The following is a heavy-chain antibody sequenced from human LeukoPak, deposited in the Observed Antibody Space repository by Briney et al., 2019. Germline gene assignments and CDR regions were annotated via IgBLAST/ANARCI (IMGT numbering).Heavy chain of an antibody. CDR3: ARGDYVWGSYRYRLDY. D-gene: IGHD3-16*02. J-gene: IGHJ4*02. CDR2: INPSGGST. CDR1: GYTFTSYN. V-gene: IGHV1-46*01. Sequence: ASVKVSCKASGYTFTSYNMHWVRQAPGQGLEWMGIINPSGGSTSYAQKFQGRVTMTRDTSTSTVYMELSSLRSEDTAVYYCARGDYVWGSYRYRLDYWGQGTLVTVSS.